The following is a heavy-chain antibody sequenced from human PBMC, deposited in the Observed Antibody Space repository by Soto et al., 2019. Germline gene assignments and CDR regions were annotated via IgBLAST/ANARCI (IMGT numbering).Heavy chain of an antibody. J-gene: IGHJ3*02. Sequence: QLLLQESGPGLVKPSETLSLTCTVSGGSISSYGYYWGWIRQRPGKGLEWIGSIYYSGNSYYNQSLKSRVTISVDTSKNQVSLTLSSVTAADTAVYYCARHEVVATMLPDGFDIWGQGTMVTVSS. CDR3: ARHEVVATMLPDGFDI. CDR2: IYYSGNS. V-gene: IGHV4-39*01. CDR1: GGSISSYGYY. D-gene: IGHD5-12*01.